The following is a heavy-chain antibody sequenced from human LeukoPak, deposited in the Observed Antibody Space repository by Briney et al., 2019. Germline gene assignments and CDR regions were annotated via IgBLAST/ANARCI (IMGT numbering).Heavy chain of an antibody. D-gene: IGHD3-22*01. CDR3: ARPRYYDSSGYYFDI. Sequence: GGSLRLSCAASGFTFSEYYMSWIRQAPGKGLEWVSYISSSNNFRNYADSVKGRFTISRDNAKNPLYLQMNSLRAEDTAVYYCARPRYYDSSGYYFDIWGQGTMVTVSS. CDR2: ISSSNNFR. J-gene: IGHJ3*02. V-gene: IGHV3-11*03. CDR1: GFTFSEYY.